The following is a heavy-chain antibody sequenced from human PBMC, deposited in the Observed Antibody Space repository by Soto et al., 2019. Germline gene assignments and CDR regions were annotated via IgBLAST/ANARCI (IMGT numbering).Heavy chain of an antibody. CDR3: ARDRSWTEYRPKAVGSDGMDV. V-gene: IGHV1-3*01. CDR1: GYTFTSYA. D-gene: IGHD2-15*01. Sequence: EASVKVSCKASGYTFTSYAMHWVRQAPGQRLEWMGWINAGNGNTKYSQKFQGRVTITRDTSASTAYMELSSLRSEDTAVYYCARDRSWTEYRPKAVGSDGMDVWGQGTTVTVSS. J-gene: IGHJ6*02. CDR2: INAGNGNT.